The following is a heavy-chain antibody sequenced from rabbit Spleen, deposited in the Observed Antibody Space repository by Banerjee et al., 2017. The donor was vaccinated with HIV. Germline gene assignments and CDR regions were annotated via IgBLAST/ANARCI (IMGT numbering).Heavy chain of an antibody. D-gene: IGHD1-1*01. CDR2: IDAGDSDYS. J-gene: IGHJ4*01. CDR3: ARDLTSVIGWNFGW. Sequence: QSLEESGGDLVKPGASLTLTCIASGVSFSGDSYMCWVRQAPGKGLEWIAYIDAGDSDYSAYASWAKGRFTISKTSTTVTLQMTSLTAADTATYFCARDLTSVIGWNFGWWGPGTLVTVS. V-gene: IGHV1S40*01. CDR1: GVSFSGDSY.